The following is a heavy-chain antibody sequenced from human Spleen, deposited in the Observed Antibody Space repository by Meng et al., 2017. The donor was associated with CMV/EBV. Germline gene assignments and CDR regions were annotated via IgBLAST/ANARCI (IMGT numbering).Heavy chain of an antibody. CDR3: ARVIPAAGPSYYFDY. V-gene: IGHV1-18*01. J-gene: IGHJ4*02. CDR1: GYTFTTYA. CDR2: INTYNSKR. Sequence: SGYTFTTYAINLVRQAPGHGLEWMGWINTYNSKRNYAQKFQGRVTMTTDTSTSTAYMELRSLGSDDTAVYFCARVIPAAGPSYYFDYWGRGTLVTVSS. D-gene: IGHD6-13*01.